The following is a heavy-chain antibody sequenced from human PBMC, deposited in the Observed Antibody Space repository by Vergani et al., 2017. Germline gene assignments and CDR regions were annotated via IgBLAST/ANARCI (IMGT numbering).Heavy chain of an antibody. D-gene: IGHD4-11*01. CDR1: GCSISSYY. J-gene: IGHJ4*02. Sequence: QLQLQESGPGLVKPSATLSLTCTVSGCSISSYYWSWIRQPPGKGLGWIGYIYYSGGTNYNPSLNSRVTISFDAAKNQVALKLNSVTAADTAVYYCARERRGCTVTAFDYWGQGTLVTVSS. CDR3: ARERRGCTVTAFDY. V-gene: IGHV4-59*13. CDR2: IYYSGGT.